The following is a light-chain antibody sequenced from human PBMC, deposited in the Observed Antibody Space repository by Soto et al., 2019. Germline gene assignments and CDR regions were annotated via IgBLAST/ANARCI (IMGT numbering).Light chain of an antibody. V-gene: IGLV1-47*01. CDR3: AAWDDSLSGVV. CDR1: SSNIGTNY. CDR2: GNN. Sequence: QLVLTQPPSASGTPGQTVTISSSGSSSNIGTNYVSWYQQLPGTAPKLLIYGNNQRPSGVPDRFSGSRSGTSASLAISGLRSEDEADYYCAAWDDSLSGVVFGGWTQLTVL. J-gene: IGLJ3*02.